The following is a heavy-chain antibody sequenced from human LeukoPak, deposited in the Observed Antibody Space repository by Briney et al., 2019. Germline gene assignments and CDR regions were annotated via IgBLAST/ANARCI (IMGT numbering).Heavy chain of an antibody. CDR1: GYTFSNFD. Sequence: GASVKVSCKASGYTFSNFDITWVRQAAVQGREWMGWMNPELGSTGYAQKFQGRVTMTRDNSKSTAYMELISLRLEDSAIYYCTRAIRHQLLSDYWGQGTLVTVSS. CDR3: TRAIRHQLLSDY. V-gene: IGHV1-8*01. CDR2: MNPELGST. J-gene: IGHJ4*02. D-gene: IGHD5-12*01.